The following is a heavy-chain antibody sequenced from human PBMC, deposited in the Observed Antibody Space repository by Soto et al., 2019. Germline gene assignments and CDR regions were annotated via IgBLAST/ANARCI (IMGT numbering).Heavy chain of an antibody. Sequence: GGSLRLSCAASGFTLSSYAMNWVRQAPGKGLEWVSVISGSGDSTYYADSVKGRFTISRDNSKNTLYLQMNSLRTEDTAVYYCARRGPGTYFDYWGQGTLVTVSS. CDR1: GFTLSSYA. D-gene: IGHD6-13*01. J-gene: IGHJ4*02. V-gene: IGHV3-23*01. CDR3: ARRGPGTYFDY. CDR2: ISGSGDST.